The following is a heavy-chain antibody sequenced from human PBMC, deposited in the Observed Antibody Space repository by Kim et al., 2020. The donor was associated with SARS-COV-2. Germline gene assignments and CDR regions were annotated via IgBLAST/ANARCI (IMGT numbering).Heavy chain of an antibody. Sequence: GESLKISCRGSGYSFTSYWISWVRQMPGKGLEWMGRIDPSDSYTNYSPSFQGHVTISADKSISTAYLQWSSLKASDTAMYYCARLYYSSKQQLAYFDYWGQGTLVTVSS. CDR2: IDPSDSYT. CDR3: ARLYYSSKQQLAYFDY. CDR1: GYSFTSYW. V-gene: IGHV5-10-1*01. D-gene: IGHD6-13*01. J-gene: IGHJ4*02.